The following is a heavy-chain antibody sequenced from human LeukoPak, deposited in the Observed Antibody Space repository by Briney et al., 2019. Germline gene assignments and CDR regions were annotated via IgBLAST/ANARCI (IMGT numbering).Heavy chain of an antibody. CDR3: ARGYYDILTGYWHEFDY. CDR2: INPNSGGT. Sequence: GASVKVSCKASGYTFTGYYMHWVRQVPGQGLEWMGWINPNSGGTNYAQKFQGRVTMTRDTSISTAYMELSRLRSDDTAVYYCARGYYDILTGYWHEFDYWGQGTLVTVSS. V-gene: IGHV1-2*02. CDR1: GYTFTGYY. D-gene: IGHD3-9*01. J-gene: IGHJ4*02.